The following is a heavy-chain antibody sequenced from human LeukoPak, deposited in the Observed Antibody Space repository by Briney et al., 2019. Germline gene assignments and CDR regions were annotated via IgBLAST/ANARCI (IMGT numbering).Heavy chain of an antibody. CDR2: IIPILGIA. D-gene: IGHD3-16*02. Sequence: ASVKVSCKASGGTFSSYAISWVRQAPGQGLEWMGRIIPILGIANHAQKFQGRVTITADKSTSTAYMELSSLRSEDTAVYYCARTPHMITFGGVIVNNWFDPWGQGTLVTVSS. V-gene: IGHV1-69*04. J-gene: IGHJ5*02. CDR3: ARTPHMITFGGVIVNNWFDP. CDR1: GGTFSSYA.